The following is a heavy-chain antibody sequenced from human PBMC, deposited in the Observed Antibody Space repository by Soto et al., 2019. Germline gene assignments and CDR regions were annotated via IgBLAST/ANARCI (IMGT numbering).Heavy chain of an antibody. CDR1: GGSISSSSYY. J-gene: IGHJ6*02. V-gene: IGHV4-39*01. D-gene: IGHD6-25*01. Sequence: SETLSLTCTVSGGSISSSSYYWGWIRQPPGKGLEWIGNIYYSGSTYYNPSLKSRVTISVDTSKNQFSLKLSSVTAADTAVYYCARLRASAYYYYGMDVWGQGTTVTVS. CDR2: IYYSGST. CDR3: ARLRASAYYYYGMDV.